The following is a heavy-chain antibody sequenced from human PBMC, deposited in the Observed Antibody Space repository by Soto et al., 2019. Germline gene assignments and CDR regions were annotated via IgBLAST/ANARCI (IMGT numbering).Heavy chain of an antibody. V-gene: IGHV1-69*01. Sequence: QVQLVQSGADVKKPGSSVKVSCKTSGGSFGSSAISWVRQAPAQGLEWMGEIIPVFDKANYAQNFQGRLTITADELTVTVFMQLRSIRSADQSVDFCARLRRDCGDAVDLRGLGTVVTVSS. CDR3: ARLRRDCGDAVDL. D-gene: IGHD2-21*01. CDR1: GGSFGSSA. CDR2: IIPVFDKA. J-gene: IGHJ3*01.